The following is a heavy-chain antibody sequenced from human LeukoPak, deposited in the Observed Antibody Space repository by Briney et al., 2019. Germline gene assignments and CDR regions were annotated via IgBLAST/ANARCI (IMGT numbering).Heavy chain of an antibody. Sequence: PSETLSLTCTVSGGSISSSSYYWGWIRQPPGKGLEWIGSIYYSGSTYYNPSLKSRVTISVDTSKNQFSLKLSSVTAADTAVYYCARRIAAAGTEWFDPWGQGTLVTVSS. CDR1: GGSISSSSYY. J-gene: IGHJ5*02. D-gene: IGHD6-13*01. CDR2: IYYSGST. V-gene: IGHV4-39*01. CDR3: ARRIAAAGTEWFDP.